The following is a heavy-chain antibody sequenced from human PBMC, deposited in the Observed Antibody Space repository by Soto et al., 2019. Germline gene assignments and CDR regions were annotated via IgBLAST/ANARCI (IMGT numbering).Heavy chain of an antibody. CDR3: ARAGTDYYDSSGYYAINDAFDI. J-gene: IGHJ3*02. D-gene: IGHD3-22*01. CDR2: IWYDGSNK. Sequence: GGSLRLSCAASGFTFSSYGMHWVRQAPGKGLEWVAVIWYDGSNKYYADSVKGRFTISRDNSKNTLYLQMNSLRAEDTAVYYCARAGTDYYDSSGYYAINDAFDIWGQGTMVTVSS. CDR1: GFTFSSYG. V-gene: IGHV3-33*01.